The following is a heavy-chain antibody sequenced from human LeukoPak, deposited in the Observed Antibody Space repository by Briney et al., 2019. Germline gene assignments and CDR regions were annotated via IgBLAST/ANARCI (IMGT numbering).Heavy chain of an antibody. V-gene: IGHV1-24*01. CDR1: GYTLTELS. CDR3: ATDSGGNYGGNSPFDY. Sequence: ASVKVSCKVSGYTLTELSMHWVRQAPGRGLEWMGGFDPEDGETIYAQKFQGRVTMTEDTSTDKAYMELSSLRSEGTAVYYCATDSGGNYGGNSPFDYWGQGTLVTVSS. D-gene: IGHD4-23*01. CDR2: FDPEDGET. J-gene: IGHJ4*02.